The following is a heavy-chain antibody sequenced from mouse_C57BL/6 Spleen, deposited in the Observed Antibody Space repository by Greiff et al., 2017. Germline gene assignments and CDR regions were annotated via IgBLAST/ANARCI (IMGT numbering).Heavy chain of an antibody. V-gene: IGHV1-76*01. D-gene: IGHD4-1*01. CDR1: GYTFTDYY. Sequence: VQLQESGAELVRPGASVKLSCKASGYTFTDYYINWVKQRPGQGLEWIARIYPGSGNTYDNEKFKGKATLTAEKSSSTAYMQLSSLTSEDSAVYFCARRGWDEAWFAYWGQGTLVTVSA. CDR2: IYPGSGNT. CDR3: ARRGWDEAWFAY. J-gene: IGHJ3*01.